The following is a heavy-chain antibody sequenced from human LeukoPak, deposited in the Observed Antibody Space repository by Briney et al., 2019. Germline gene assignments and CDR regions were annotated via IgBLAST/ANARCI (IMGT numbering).Heavy chain of an antibody. V-gene: IGHV3-48*01. D-gene: IGHD1-7*01. CDR3: AKRRGLELTYYYHMDV. Sequence: GGSLRLSCVVSGFTFNNYGMNWVRQAPGKGLDWVSYISASRNSISYADSVKGRFTISRDNAMNSLYLQLNSLRPEDTAVYYCAKRRGLELTYYYHMDVWGKGTTVTVSS. CDR2: ISASRNSI. J-gene: IGHJ6*03. CDR1: GFTFNNYG.